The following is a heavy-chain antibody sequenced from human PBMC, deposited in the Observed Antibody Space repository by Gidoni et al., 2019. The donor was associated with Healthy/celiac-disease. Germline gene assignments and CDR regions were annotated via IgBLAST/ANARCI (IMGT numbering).Heavy chain of an antibody. V-gene: IGHV3-15*01. J-gene: IGHJ4*02. CDR1: GFTFSNAW. D-gene: IGHD6-13*01. Sequence: EVQLVESGGGLVKPGGSLLLSCAASGFTFSNAWMSWVRQAPGKGLEWVGRIKSKTDGGTTDYAAPVKGRFTISRDDSKNTLYLQMNSLKTEDTAVYYCTGTSSWYLVTPGSGDYWGQGTLVTVSS. CDR2: IKSKTDGGTT. CDR3: TGTSSWYLVTPGSGDY.